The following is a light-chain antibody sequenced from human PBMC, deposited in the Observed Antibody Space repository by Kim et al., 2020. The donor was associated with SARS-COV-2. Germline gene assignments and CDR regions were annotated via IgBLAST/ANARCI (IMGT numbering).Light chain of an antibody. CDR1: QTITNC. J-gene: IGKJ2*01. Sequence: DIQMTQSPSSLSASVGDRVTITCRASQTITNCLHWYQQKPGIAPKLLISTASNLQDGVPSRFSGSGSGTDFTLTIDSLQPEELATYDCHQNYSTPYTFGQGTKLEI. V-gene: IGKV1-39*01. CDR2: TAS. CDR3: HQNYSTPYT.